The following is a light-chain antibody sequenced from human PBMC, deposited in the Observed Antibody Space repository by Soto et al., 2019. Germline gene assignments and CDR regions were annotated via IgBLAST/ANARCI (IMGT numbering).Light chain of an antibody. Sequence: QSVLTQPPSVSGAPGQRVTISCTGSSSNIGAGYDVHWYQQLPGTAPKLLIYGNSNRPSGVPDRFSGSKSGTSASLAITGLQAEDEADYYWQSYDSSLSAHVVFGGGTKVTVL. J-gene: IGLJ2*01. CDR2: GNS. CDR1: SSNIGAGYD. CDR3: QSYDSSLSAHVV. V-gene: IGLV1-40*01.